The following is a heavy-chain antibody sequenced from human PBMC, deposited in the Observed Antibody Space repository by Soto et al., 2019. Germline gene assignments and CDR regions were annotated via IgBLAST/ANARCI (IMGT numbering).Heavy chain of an antibody. D-gene: IGHD6-19*01. V-gene: IGHV3-7*03. Sequence: EVQLVESGGGLVQPGGSLRLSCAGSGFTFSGYWMTWVRQPPGKGLEWVASVNQDGTQKFYVDSVKGRFTISRDNAKNSLFLQMISLRAEDTAVYYCARSESSDWYLGIWGQGTLVTVSS. CDR1: GFTFSGYW. J-gene: IGHJ4*02. CDR3: ARSESSDWYLGI. CDR2: VNQDGTQK.